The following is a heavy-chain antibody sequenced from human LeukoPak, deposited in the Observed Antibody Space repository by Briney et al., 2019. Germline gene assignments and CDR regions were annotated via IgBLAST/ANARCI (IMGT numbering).Heavy chain of an antibody. V-gene: IGHV1-69*06. D-gene: IGHD4-11*01. CDR1: GGTFSSYA. J-gene: IGHJ4*02. CDR3: ARGGPRAYSNNRSPGGV. Sequence: SVTVSCTASGGTFSSYAISWVRQAPGQGLEWMGGIIPIFGTANYAQKFQGRVTITADKSTSTAYTELSSLRSADTAVYYCARGGPRAYSNNRSPGGVWGQGTLVTVSS. CDR2: IIPIFGTA.